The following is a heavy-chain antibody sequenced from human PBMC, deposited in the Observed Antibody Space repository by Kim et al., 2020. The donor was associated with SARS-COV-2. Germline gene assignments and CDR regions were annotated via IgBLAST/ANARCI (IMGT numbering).Heavy chain of an antibody. D-gene: IGHD6-13*01. V-gene: IGHV2-5*02. CDR2: IYWDDDK. J-gene: IGHJ5*02. CDR3: AHRQEAAAGNWIDP. Sequence: SGPTLVKRTQTLTLTCTFSGFSLSTSGVGVGWIRQPPGKALEWLALIYWDDDKRYSPSLKSRPTITKDTSKNQVVLTMSNMDPVDTGTYYCAHRQEAAAGNWIDPWGQGTLVTVSS. CDR1: GFSLSTSGVG.